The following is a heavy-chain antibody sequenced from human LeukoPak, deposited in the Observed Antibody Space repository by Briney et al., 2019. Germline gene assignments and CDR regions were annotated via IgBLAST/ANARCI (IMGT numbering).Heavy chain of an antibody. Sequence: GGSLKISCQGSGSRSGYSFTSHWVAWVPQVPGKGLEWVGIIYPRDSNTIYSPSFQGQVTISVDTSINTAYLQWISLKASDTAMYYCARHPIAAGGAYNWFDPWGKGALVTVSS. D-gene: IGHD6-13*01. CDR1: GYSFTSHW. CDR2: IYPRDSNT. J-gene: IGHJ5*02. CDR3: ARHPIAAGGAYNWFDP. V-gene: IGHV5-51*01.